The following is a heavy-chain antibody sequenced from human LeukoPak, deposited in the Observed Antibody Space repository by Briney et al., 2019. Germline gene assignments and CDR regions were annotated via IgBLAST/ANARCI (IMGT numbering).Heavy chain of an antibody. Sequence: SETLSLTCTVSGGSISSGDYYWSWIRQPPGKGLEWIGYIYYSGSTYYNPSLKSRVTISVDTSKNQFSLKLSSVTAADTAVYYCASFDYGDYWYFDLWGRGTLVTVSS. CDR2: IYYSGST. J-gene: IGHJ2*01. D-gene: IGHD4-17*01. V-gene: IGHV4-30-4*01. CDR3: ASFDYGDYWYFDL. CDR1: GGSISSGDYY.